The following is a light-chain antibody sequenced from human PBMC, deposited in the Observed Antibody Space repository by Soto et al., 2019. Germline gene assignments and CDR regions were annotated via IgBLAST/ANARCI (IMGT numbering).Light chain of an antibody. J-gene: IGLJ1*01. CDR1: SSNIGAGYD. Sequence: QAVVTQPPSVSGAPGQRVTISCTGSSSNIGAGYDVHWYQQLPGTAPKLLIYSNNNRPSGVPDRFSGSKSGTSASLAITGLQAEDEADYYCQSYDRSLSGRVFGTGTKLTVL. CDR3: QSYDRSLSGRV. V-gene: IGLV1-40*01. CDR2: SNN.